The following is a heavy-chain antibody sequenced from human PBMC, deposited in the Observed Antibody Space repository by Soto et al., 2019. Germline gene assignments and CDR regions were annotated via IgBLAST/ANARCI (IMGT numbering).Heavy chain of an antibody. Sequence: QVQLVQSGAEVKKPGSSVKVFCKASGGTFSSYAISWGRQAPGQGLEWMGGIIPIFGTANYAQKFQGRVTITADKSTSTAYMELSSLRSEDTAVYYCARGIQLWYDYYGMDVWCQGTTVTVSS. CDR1: GGTFSSYA. CDR2: IIPIFGTA. CDR3: ARGIQLWYDYYGMDV. D-gene: IGHD5-18*01. J-gene: IGHJ6*02. V-gene: IGHV1-69*06.